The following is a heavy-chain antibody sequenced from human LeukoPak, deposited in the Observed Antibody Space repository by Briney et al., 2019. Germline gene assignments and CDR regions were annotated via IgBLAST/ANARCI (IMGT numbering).Heavy chain of an antibody. Sequence: ASVKVSCKASGYTFIIYCIHWVRQAPGQGLEWMGTVNPSGGSTNYAQKFQGRITMTRDTSTSTVYMELSSLKSEDTAVYYCARGKTMGDYWGQGTRVTVSS. V-gene: IGHV1-46*01. J-gene: IGHJ4*02. CDR2: VNPSGGST. CDR1: GYTFIIYC. D-gene: IGHD4/OR15-4a*01. CDR3: ARGKTMGDY.